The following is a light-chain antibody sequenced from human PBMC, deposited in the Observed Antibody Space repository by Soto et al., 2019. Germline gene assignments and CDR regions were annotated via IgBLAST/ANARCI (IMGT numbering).Light chain of an antibody. CDR3: HQRQSWPRT. CDR1: QTVYNGF. CDR2: GAS. J-gene: IGKJ1*01. Sequence: ENVLTQSPGTLSLSPGERATLSCRASQTVYNGFLAWYQQKPGQAPRLLIYGASSRATGIPDRFSGSGSGTDFTLTISSLEPEDFALYYCHQRQSWPRTFGQGTKVDIK. V-gene: IGKV3-20*01.